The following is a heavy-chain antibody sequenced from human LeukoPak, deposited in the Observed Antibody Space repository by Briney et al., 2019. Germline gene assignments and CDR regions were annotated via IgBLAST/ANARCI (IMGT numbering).Heavy chain of an antibody. CDR2: IRYDGSSE. Sequence: GGSLRLSCAASKFTFSVYNMHWVRQAPGKGLEWVAFIRYDGSSEDYADSVKGRFTISRDNSKNTLYLQMNSLRVEDTAVYYCAGLTMTRGGQNPFVDYWGQGTLVTVSS. D-gene: IGHD3-10*01. CDR1: KFTFSVYN. J-gene: IGHJ4*02. V-gene: IGHV3-30*02. CDR3: AGLTMTRGGQNPFVDY.